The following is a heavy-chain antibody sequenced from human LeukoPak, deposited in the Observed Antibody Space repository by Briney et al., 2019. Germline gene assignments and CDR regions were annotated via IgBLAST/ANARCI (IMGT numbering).Heavy chain of an antibody. Sequence: GSLRLSCAASGFTFSSYWMSWVRQAPGKGLEWVANIKQDGSEKYYVDSVKGRFTISRDNAKNSLYLQMDSLRAEDTAVYYCARDGGGLYYYYGMDVWGQGTTVTVSS. CDR2: IKQDGSEK. D-gene: IGHD2-15*01. V-gene: IGHV3-7*01. CDR3: ARDGGGLYYYYGMDV. CDR1: GFTFSSYW. J-gene: IGHJ6*02.